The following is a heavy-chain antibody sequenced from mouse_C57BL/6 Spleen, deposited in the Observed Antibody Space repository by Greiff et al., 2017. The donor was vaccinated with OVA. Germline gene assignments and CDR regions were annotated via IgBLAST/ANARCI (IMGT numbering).Heavy chain of an antibody. CDR1: GFTFSSYA. J-gene: IGHJ3*01. CDR3: ARDGDGNPSWFAY. V-gene: IGHV5-4*01. D-gene: IGHD2-1*01. CDR2: ISDGGSYT. Sequence: DVKLVESGGGLVKPGGSLKLSCAASGFTFSSYAMSWVRQTPEKRLEWVATISDGGSYTYYPDNVKGRFTISRDNAKNNLYLQMSHLKSEDTAMYYCARDGDGNPSWFAYWGQGTLVTVSA.